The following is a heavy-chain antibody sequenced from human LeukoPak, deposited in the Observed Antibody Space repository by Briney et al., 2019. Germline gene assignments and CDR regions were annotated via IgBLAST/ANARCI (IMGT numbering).Heavy chain of an antibody. J-gene: IGHJ4*02. CDR2: IKQDGSEK. CDR3: AKDRGSYYFDY. D-gene: IGHD1-26*01. V-gene: IGHV3-7*01. Sequence: PGGSLRLSCAASGFTFSSYWMSWVRQAPGEGLEWVANIKQDGSEKYYVDSVKGRFTISRDNSKNTLYLQMNSLRAEDTAVYYCAKDRGSYYFDYWGQGTLVTVSS. CDR1: GFTFSSYW.